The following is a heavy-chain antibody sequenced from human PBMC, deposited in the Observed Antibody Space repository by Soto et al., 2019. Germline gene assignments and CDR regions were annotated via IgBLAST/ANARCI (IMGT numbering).Heavy chain of an antibody. CDR1: GYAFTSYG. J-gene: IGHJ4*02. CDR2: ISAYNGDT. CDR3: ARSGAYCTSITCLFDSF. V-gene: IGHV1-18*01. D-gene: IGHD2-8*01. Sequence: QAQLVQSGGEVKKPGASVKVSCRASGYAFTSYGYAWVRQAPGQGLEWMGWISAYNGDTNYAQNFQDRVTLTPDTSTTTVHMELRNLGSDETAVYYCARSGAYCTSITCLFDSFWGLGTLVTVSS.